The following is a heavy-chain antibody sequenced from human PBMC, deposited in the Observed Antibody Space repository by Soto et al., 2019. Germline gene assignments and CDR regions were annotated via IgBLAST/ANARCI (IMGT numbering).Heavy chain of an antibody. CDR1: GFTFSNAL. J-gene: IGHJ4*02. D-gene: IGHD3-10*01. V-gene: IGHV3-15*07. CDR2: IKSKTDGGTT. CDR3: AKQSGSGSYYNVGSGGHFDY. Sequence: GGSLRLSCAASGFTFSNALMNWVRQAPGKGLEWVGRIKSKTDGGTTDYAAPVKGRFTISRDDSKNTLYLQMNSLKTEDTAVYYCAKQSGSGSYYNVGSGGHFDYWGQGTLITVSS.